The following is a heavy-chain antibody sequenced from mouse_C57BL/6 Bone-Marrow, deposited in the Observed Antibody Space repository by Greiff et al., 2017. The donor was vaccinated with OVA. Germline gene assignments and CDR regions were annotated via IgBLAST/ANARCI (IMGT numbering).Heavy chain of an antibody. D-gene: IGHD2-3*01. CDR1: GYTFTDYY. V-gene: IGHV1-19*01. J-gene: IGHJ2*01. Sequence: EVQLKESGPVLVKPGASVKMSCKASGYTFTDYYMNWVKQSHGKSLEWIGVINPYNGGTSYNQKFKGKATLTVDKSSSTAYMELNSLTSEDSAVYYCARFDGYYLDYWGQGTTLTVSS. CDR2: INPYNGGT. CDR3: ARFDGYYLDY.